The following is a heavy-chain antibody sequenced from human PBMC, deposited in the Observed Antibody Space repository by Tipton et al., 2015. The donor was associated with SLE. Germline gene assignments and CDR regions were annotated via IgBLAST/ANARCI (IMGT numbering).Heavy chain of an antibody. CDR1: GASISSYY. CDR3: ARASSIAARYFYYYMDV. Sequence: LRLSCTVSGASISSYYWSWIRQPPGKRLEWIGHVHSSGSTHYNPSLNSRVTISLDTSNNQFSLRLTSVTAADTAVYYCARASSIAARYFYYYMDVWGKGTAVTASS. D-gene: IGHD6-6*01. V-gene: IGHV4-59*13. CDR2: VHSSGST. J-gene: IGHJ6*03.